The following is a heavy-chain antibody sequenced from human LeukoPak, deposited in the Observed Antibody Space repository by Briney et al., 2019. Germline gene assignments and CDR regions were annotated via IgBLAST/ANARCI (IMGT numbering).Heavy chain of an antibody. J-gene: IGHJ3*02. V-gene: IGHV3-23*01. Sequence: GGSLRLSCAASGFTFSTYAMSWVRQAPGKGLEWVSGISGSGGSTYYADSVKSRFTISRDYSKNTLYLQMNSLRAEDTAVYYCAKDLFRFTLTVVVTATDSQGYAFDIWGQGTMVTVSS. CDR1: GFTFSTYA. D-gene: IGHD2-21*02. CDR3: AKDLFRFTLTVVVTATDSQGYAFDI. CDR2: ISGSGGST.